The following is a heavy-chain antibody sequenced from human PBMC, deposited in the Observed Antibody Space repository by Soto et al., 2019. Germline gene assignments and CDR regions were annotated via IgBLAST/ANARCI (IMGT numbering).Heavy chain of an antibody. CDR2: MNPNSGNT. V-gene: IGHV1-8*01. D-gene: IGHD3-3*01. Sequence: ASVKVSCKASGYTFTSYDINWVRQATGQGLEWMGWMNPNSGNTGYAQKFQGRVTMTRNTSISTAYMELSSLRSEDTAVYYCATAGGVDDFGSGYFGTGYYYMDGRGKGTTVTVSS. J-gene: IGHJ6*03. CDR1: GYTFTSYD. CDR3: ATAGGVDDFGSGYFGTGYYYMDG.